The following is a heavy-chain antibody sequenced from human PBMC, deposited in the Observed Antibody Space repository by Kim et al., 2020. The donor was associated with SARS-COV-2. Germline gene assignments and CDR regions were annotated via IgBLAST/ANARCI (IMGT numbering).Heavy chain of an antibody. CDR2: INPSGGST. J-gene: IGHJ6*03. D-gene: IGHD3-3*01. CDR1: GYTFTSYY. CDR3: ARDPRFWSGYYSYYYMDV. V-gene: IGHV1-46*01. Sequence: ASVKVSCKASGYTFTSYYMHWVRQAPGQGLEWMGIINPSGGSTSYAQKFQGRVTMTRDTSTNTVYMELSSLRSEDTAVYYCARDPRFWSGYYSYYYMDVWGKGTTVTVSS.